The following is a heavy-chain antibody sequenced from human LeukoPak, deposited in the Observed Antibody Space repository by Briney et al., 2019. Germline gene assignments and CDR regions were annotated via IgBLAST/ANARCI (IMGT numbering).Heavy chain of an antibody. CDR1: GGSISSSTYY. V-gene: IGHV4-39*01. CDR2: IYYSGST. D-gene: IGHD5-18*01. CDR3: ARGPGTAMGTRYPLDY. Sequence: PSETLSLTCTVSGGSISSSTYYWGWIRQPPGKGLESIGSIYYSGSTYYNPSLKSRVTISVDKSNNQFSLKLTSVTAADTAVYYCARGPGTAMGTRYPLDYWGQGTLVTVSS. J-gene: IGHJ4*02.